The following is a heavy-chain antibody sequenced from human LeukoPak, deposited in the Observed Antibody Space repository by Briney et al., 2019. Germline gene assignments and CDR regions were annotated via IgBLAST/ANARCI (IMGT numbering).Heavy chain of an antibody. Sequence: PGGSLRLSCAASGFTFSSYAMHWVRQAPGKGLEWVAVISYDGSNKYYADSVKGRFTISRDSSKNTLYLQMNSLRAEDTAVYYCARSQWEPLGYYYYGMDVWGRGTTVTVSS. CDR1: GFTFSSYA. CDR2: ISYDGSNK. D-gene: IGHD1-26*01. CDR3: ARSQWEPLGYYYYGMDV. J-gene: IGHJ6*02. V-gene: IGHV3-30-3*01.